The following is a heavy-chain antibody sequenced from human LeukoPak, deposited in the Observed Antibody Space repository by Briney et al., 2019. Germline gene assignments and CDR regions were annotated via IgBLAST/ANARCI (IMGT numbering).Heavy chain of an antibody. J-gene: IGHJ4*02. V-gene: IGHV4-34*01. D-gene: IGHD3-10*01. CDR1: GGSFSGYY. Sequence: SETLSLTCAVYGGSFSGYYWSWIRQPPGKGLEWIGEINHSGSTNYNPSLKSRVTISVDTSKNQFSLKLSSVTAADTAVYYCARTKLNYGSESYPFDYWGQGTLVTVSS. CDR2: INHSGST. CDR3: ARTKLNYGSESYPFDY.